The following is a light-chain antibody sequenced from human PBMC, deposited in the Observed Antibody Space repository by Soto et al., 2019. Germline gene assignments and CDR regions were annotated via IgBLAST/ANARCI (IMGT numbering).Light chain of an antibody. Sequence: QSVLTQPASVSGSPGQSITISCTGTSSDVGHYNYVSWYQQHPGNAPKLIIFDVSIRPSGVSDRFSGSKSGNTASLTISGLQAEDEADYCCCSYTRTSSRVFGTGTKVTVL. CDR1: SSDVGHYNY. V-gene: IGLV2-14*03. CDR3: CSYTRTSSRV. J-gene: IGLJ1*01. CDR2: DVS.